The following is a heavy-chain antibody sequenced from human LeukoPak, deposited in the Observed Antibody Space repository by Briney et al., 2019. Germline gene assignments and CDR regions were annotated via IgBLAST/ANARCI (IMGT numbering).Heavy chain of an antibody. V-gene: IGHV4-31*03. CDR1: GGSISSGGYY. D-gene: IGHD3-16*02. CDR3: ARVVTKYVWGSYRPNYFDY. J-gene: IGHJ4*02. CDR2: IYYSGST. Sequence: SQTLSLTCTVSGGSISSGGYYWSWIRQHPGKGLEWIGYIYYSGSTYYNPSLKSRVTISVDTSKNQFSLKLSSVTAADTAVYYCARVVTKYVWGSYRPNYFDYWGQGTLVTVSS.